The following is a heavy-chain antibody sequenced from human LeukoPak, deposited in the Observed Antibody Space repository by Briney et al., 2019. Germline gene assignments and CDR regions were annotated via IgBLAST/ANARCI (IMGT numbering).Heavy chain of an antibody. CDR2: MSSSGSTI. CDR1: GFTFSSYE. J-gene: IGHJ4*02. CDR3: ARNLAY. Sequence: PGGSLRLSCAASGFTFSSYEMDWVRQAPGEGLEWLSYMSSSGSTIYYADSVKGRFTIFRDNAKSSLYLQMNNVRAEDTAVYFCARNLAYWGQGTLVTVSS. V-gene: IGHV3-48*03.